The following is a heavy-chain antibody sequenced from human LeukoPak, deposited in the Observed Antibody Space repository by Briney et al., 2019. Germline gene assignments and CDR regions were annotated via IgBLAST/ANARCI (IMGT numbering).Heavy chain of an antibody. CDR2: IYYSGTT. D-gene: IGHD1-7*01. CDR1: VGFGISHY. Sequence: PSETLSLTCTVSVGFGISHYWSWIRQPPGKGLEWIGYIYYSGTTNRNPSLKSRVTMSVDTSKNQFSLKLNSVTAADTAVYYCARGIIGTFWFDPWGQGTLVTVSS. V-gene: IGHV4-59*02. J-gene: IGHJ5*02. CDR3: ARGIIGTFWFDP.